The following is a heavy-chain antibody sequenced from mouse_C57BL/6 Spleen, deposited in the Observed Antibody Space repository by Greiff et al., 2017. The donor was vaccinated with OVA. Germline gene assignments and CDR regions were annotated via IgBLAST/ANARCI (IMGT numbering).Heavy chain of an antibody. CDR1: GFTFSSYA. J-gene: IGHJ4*01. CDR3: ARDRGYDAMDY. V-gene: IGHV5-4*01. D-gene: IGHD3-3*01. CDR2: ISDGGSYT. Sequence: EVQVVESGGGLVKPGGSLKLSCAASGFTFSSYAMSWVRQPPEKRLEWVATISDGGSYTYYPDNVKGRFTISRDNAKNNLYLQMSHLKSEDTAMDYCARDRGYDAMDYWGQGTSVTVSS.